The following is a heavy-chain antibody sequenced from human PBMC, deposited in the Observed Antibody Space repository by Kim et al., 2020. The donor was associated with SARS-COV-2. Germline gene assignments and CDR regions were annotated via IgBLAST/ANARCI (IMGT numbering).Heavy chain of an antibody. D-gene: IGHD5-18*01. Sequence: YAQKIEGRVTMTRDKSISTAYLELSRLRSDDTAVYYCAREMRGYSYGHDYWGQGTLVTVSS. J-gene: IGHJ4*02. CDR3: AREMRGYSYGHDY. V-gene: IGHV1-2*02.